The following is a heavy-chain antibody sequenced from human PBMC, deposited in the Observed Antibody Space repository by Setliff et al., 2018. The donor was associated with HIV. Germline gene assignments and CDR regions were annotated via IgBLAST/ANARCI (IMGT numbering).Heavy chain of an antibody. V-gene: IGHV4-31*03. CDR1: DGSISSSVYY. CDR2: IYYSGST. J-gene: IGHJ6*03. CDR3: ASMYSNYGRYYYYYMDV. D-gene: IGHD4-4*01. Sequence: PSETLSLTCTVSDGSISSSVYYWSWIRQHPGKGLEWIGYIYYSGSTYYNPSLKSRVTMSVDASKNQFSLKLSSVTAAGTAVYYCASMYSNYGRYYYYYMDVWGKGATVTVSS.